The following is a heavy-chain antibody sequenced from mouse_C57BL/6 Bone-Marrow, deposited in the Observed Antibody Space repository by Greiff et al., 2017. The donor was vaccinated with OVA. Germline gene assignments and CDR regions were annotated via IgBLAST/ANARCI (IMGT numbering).Heavy chain of an antibody. V-gene: IGHV1-26*01. CDR1: GYTFTDYY. CDR2: INPNNGGT. CDR3: AREGYYGSPLYAMDY. J-gene: IGHJ4*01. Sequence: EVQLQQSGPELVKPGASVKISCKASGYTFTDYYMNWVKQSHGKSLEWIGDINPNNGGTSYNQKFKGKATLTVDKSSSTAYMELRSLTSEDSAVYYCAREGYYGSPLYAMDYWGQGTSVTVSS. D-gene: IGHD1-1*01.